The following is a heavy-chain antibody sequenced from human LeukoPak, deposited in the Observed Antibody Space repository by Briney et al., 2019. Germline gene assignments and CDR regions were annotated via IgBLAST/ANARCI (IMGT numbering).Heavy chain of an antibody. CDR1: GSTISSVW. CDR2: VSSSSSYL. D-gene: IGHD6-13*01. CDR3: ARARGSSSWSYYFDY. Sequence: SLTRSQAATGSTISSVWMTWVGEAPGKGLEWVSAVSSSSSYLYYADAVKGRFTISRDNAKNSPYLQMNSLRAEDTAVYYCARARGSSSWSYYFDYWGQGTLVTVSS. V-gene: IGHV3-21*01. J-gene: IGHJ4*02.